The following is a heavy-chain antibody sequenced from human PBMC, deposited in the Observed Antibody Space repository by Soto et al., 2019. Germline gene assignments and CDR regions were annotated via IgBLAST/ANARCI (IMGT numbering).Heavy chain of an antibody. Sequence: EVQLVESGGGLVNPGGSLRLSCTASGFTFSTSTMNWARQAPGKGLEWVSSISSRSDQTHYADSVKGRFIISRDNTGNSLYLQMHSLRAEDTALYHCVRGDYRDYWGQGTLVTVSS. CDR2: ISSRSDQT. CDR1: GFTFSTST. D-gene: IGHD4-4*01. V-gene: IGHV3-21*01. CDR3: VRGDYRDY. J-gene: IGHJ4*02.